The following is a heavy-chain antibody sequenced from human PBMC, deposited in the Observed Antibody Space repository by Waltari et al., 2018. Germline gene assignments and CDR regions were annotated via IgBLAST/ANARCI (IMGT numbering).Heavy chain of an antibody. Sequence: QVQLVQSGAEVKKPGASVKVSCTPSGFSFTNFAGPWVRQAPGQRLEWMGWINAANDNTRYSQKFQDRVTITRDTSASTAYMELSSLRSEDTAVYYCARDGYCSGGSCYSGWSDPWGQGTLVIVSS. J-gene: IGHJ5*02. CDR2: INAANDNT. D-gene: IGHD2-15*01. V-gene: IGHV1-3*01. CDR3: ARDGYCSGGSCYSGWSDP. CDR1: GFSFTNFA.